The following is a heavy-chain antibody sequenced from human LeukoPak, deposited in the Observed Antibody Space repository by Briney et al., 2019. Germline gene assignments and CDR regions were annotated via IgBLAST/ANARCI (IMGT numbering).Heavy chain of an antibody. CDR3: AREGHYGDPLEY. D-gene: IGHD4-17*01. CDR2: INPSGGST. V-gene: IGHV1-46*01. Sequence: GASVKVSCKASGYTFTSYYMHWVRQAPGQGLEWMGIINPSGGSTSYAQKFQGRVTMTGDMSTSTVYMELSSLRSEDTAVYYCAREGHYGDPLEYWGQGTLVTVSS. J-gene: IGHJ4*02. CDR1: GYTFTSYY.